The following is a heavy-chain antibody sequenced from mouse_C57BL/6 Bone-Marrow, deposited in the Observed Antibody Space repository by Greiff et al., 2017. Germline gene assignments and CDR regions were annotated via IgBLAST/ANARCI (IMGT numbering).Heavy chain of an antibody. J-gene: IGHJ3*01. CDR2: INYDGSST. CDR3: ARGGYYYGSSYDWFAY. D-gene: IGHD1-1*01. V-gene: IGHV5-16*01. Sequence: EVQRVESEGGLVQPGRSMKLSCTASGFTFSDYYMAWVRQVPEKGLEWVANINYDGSSTYYLDSLKSRFIISRDNAKNILYLQMSSLKSEDTATYYCARGGYYYGSSYDWFAYWGQGTLVTVSA. CDR1: GFTFSDYY.